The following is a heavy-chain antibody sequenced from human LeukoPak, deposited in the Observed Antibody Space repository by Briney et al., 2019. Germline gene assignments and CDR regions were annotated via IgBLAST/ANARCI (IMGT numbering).Heavy chain of an antibody. Sequence: GGSLRLSCAASGFTFSSHTMNWVRQAPGKGLEWVSSISSSSSYIYYANSVKGRFTISRDNAKNSLYLRMNSLRAEDTAVYYCARNYDFWSGYFNSVDSWGQGTLVTVSS. CDR2: ISSSSSYI. D-gene: IGHD3-3*01. V-gene: IGHV3-21*01. CDR1: GFTFSSHT. CDR3: ARNYDFWSGYFNSVDS. J-gene: IGHJ5*01.